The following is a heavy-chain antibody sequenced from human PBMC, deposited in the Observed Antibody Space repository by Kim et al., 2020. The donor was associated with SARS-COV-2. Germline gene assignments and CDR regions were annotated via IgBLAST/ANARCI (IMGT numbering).Heavy chain of an antibody. V-gene: IGHV4-59*01. Sequence: SPKNRVTISVDTSKNQFSLKLGSVTAADTAVYYCARVQSGWYGEVNWFDPWGQGTLVTVSS. D-gene: IGHD6-19*01. CDR3: ARVQSGWYGEVNWFDP. J-gene: IGHJ5*02.